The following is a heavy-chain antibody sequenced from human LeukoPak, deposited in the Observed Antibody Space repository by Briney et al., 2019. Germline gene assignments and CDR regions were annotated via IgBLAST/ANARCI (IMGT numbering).Heavy chain of an antibody. D-gene: IGHD3-22*01. CDR3: ARGNYDSSGYIV. V-gene: IGHV4-34*01. Sequence: SETLSLTCAVYGGSLSGYYWSGIPQPPRKGLEWIGEINHSGSTNYNPSLKRRVTTSVDTSKNQFSLKLSSVTAADTAVYYCARGNYDSSGYIVWGQGTLVTVSS. J-gene: IGHJ4*02. CDR1: GGSLSGYY. CDR2: INHSGST.